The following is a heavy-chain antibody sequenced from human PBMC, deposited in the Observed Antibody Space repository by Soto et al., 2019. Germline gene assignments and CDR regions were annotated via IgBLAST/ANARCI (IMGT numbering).Heavy chain of an antibody. J-gene: IGHJ3*01. CDR3: ARDRSDSSRDDSFDF. CDR2: IYRGFST. D-gene: IGHD6-6*01. CDR1: GFNVTNTY. V-gene: IGHV3-53*01. Sequence: GGSLRLSCAVSGFNVTNTYMSWVRQAPGKGLEWVSVIYRGFSTFYADSVKGRFTVSRDDSKNTVSLQMHSLRAEDTAVYYCARDRSDSSRDDSFDFWGQGTMGTV.